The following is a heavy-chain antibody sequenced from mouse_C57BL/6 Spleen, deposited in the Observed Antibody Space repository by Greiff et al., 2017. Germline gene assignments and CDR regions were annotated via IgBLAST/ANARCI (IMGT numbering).Heavy chain of an antibody. V-gene: IGHV1-19*01. CDR3: ARSWDEYAMDY. CDR1: GYTFTDYY. J-gene: IGHJ4*01. D-gene: IGHD4-1*01. Sequence: EVQLQQSGPVLVKPGASVKMSCKASGYTFTDYYMNWVKQSHGKSLEWIGVINPYNGGTSYNQKFKGKATLTVDKSSSTAYMELNSLTSEDSAVYYCARSWDEYAMDYWGQGTSVTVSS. CDR2: INPYNGGT.